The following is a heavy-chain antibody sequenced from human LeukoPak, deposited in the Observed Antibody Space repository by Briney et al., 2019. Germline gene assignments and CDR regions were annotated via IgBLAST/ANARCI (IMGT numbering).Heavy chain of an antibody. CDR2: ISGSGSVQ. V-gene: IGHV3-48*01. CDR3: ARGRVGTWIQLWLNWFDP. J-gene: IGHJ5*02. CDR1: GFAFSSNA. D-gene: IGHD5-18*01. Sequence: PGGSLRLSCAASGFAFSSNAMTWVRQAPGKGLEWLSYISGSGSVQYYADSVKGRFTISRDNAKNSLYLQMNSLRGEDTAMYYCARGRVGTWIQLWLNWFDPWGQGTLVTVSS.